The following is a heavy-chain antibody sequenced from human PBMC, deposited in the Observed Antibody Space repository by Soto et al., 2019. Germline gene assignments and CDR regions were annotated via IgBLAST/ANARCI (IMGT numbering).Heavy chain of an antibody. V-gene: IGHV3-53*01. D-gene: IGHD3-22*01. CDR3: ARNYFDSGGGFDY. Sequence: EAQLVESGGGLIQPGGSLRLSCAASGFTVSSNYMSWVRQAPGKGLEWVSVIYSGGSTYYADSVKGRFTISRDNSKNTVYLQMNSLRAEDTAVYYCARNYFDSGGGFDYWGQGTLATVSS. CDR2: IYSGGST. CDR1: GFTVSSNY. J-gene: IGHJ4*02.